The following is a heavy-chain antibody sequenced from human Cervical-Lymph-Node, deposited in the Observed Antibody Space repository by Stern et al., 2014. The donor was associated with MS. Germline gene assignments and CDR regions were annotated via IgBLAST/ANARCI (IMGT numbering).Heavy chain of an antibody. CDR3: ARGELKEGLVRGMDV. D-gene: IGHD1-26*01. J-gene: IGHJ6*02. Sequence: VQLGGSWAEGKKPGSSVKVACKASGGTFSSYAISWARQAPGQGLEWMGGIIPIFGTANYAQKFQGRVTITADESTSTAYMELSSLRSEDTAVYYCARGELKEGLVRGMDVWGQGTTVTVSS. CDR1: GGTFSSYA. V-gene: IGHV1-69*01. CDR2: IIPIFGTA.